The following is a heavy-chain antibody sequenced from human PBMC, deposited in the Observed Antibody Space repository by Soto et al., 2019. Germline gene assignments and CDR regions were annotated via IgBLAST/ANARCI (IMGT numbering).Heavy chain of an antibody. J-gene: IGHJ6*02. CDR1: GFTFSSYW. V-gene: IGHV3-7*01. D-gene: IGHD2-8*01. CDR2: IKQDGSGK. Sequence: EVQLVESGGGLVQPGESLSLSCAASGFTFSSYWINWVRQAPGQGLEWVANIKQDGSGKYYVDSVKGRFTISRDNAKNSRFLQMNSLTAEDTAVYYCARDGRGPKSGVNYYGMDVWGQGTMVTVSS. CDR3: ARDGRGPKSGVNYYGMDV.